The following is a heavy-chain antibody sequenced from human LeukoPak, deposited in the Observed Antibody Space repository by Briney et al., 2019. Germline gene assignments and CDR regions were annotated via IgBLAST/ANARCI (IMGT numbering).Heavy chain of an antibody. D-gene: IGHD1-26*01. CDR2: IGGSGGRT. CDR3: AKMKGHPLPKYYMDV. J-gene: IGHJ6*01. Sequence: GGSLRLTCAASGFTFSSYSMSWVRRAPGKGLGWVSGIGGSGGRTFSAASVKGRFTISRDNSKNTLYLEMNSLRAEDTAIYYCAKMKGHPLPKYYMDVWGQGTTVTVSS. CDR1: GFTFSSYS. V-gene: IGHV3-23*01.